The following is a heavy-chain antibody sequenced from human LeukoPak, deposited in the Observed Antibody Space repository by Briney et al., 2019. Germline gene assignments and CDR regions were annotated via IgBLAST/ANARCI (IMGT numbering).Heavy chain of an antibody. V-gene: IGHV3-7*01. CDR1: GFTFSSYA. D-gene: IGHD6-13*01. J-gene: IGHJ1*01. CDR2: IKQDRSEK. CDR3: ARGSSSWYGRYFQH. Sequence: GGSLRLSCAASGFTFSSYAMSWVRQAPGKGLEWVANIKQDRSEKYYVDSVKGRFTISRDNAKNSLYLQMNSLRAEDTAVYYCARGSSSWYGRYFQHWGQGTLVTVSS.